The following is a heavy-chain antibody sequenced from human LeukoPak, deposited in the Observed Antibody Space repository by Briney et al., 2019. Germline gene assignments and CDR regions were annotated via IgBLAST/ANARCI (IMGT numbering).Heavy chain of an antibody. CDR3: ARDLMTTVRYFAFDI. J-gene: IGHJ3*02. CDR2: IKQDGSEK. Sequence: PGGSLRLSCAASGFTFSSYWMSWVRQAPGKGLEWVANIKQDGSEKYYVDSVKGRFTISRDSAKNSLFLQMNSLRAEDTAVYYCARDLMTTVRYFAFDIWGQGTMVTVSS. CDR1: GFTFSSYW. D-gene: IGHD4-11*01. V-gene: IGHV3-7*01.